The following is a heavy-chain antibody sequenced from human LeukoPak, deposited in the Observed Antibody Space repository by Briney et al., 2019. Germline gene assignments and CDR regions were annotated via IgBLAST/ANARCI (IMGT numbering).Heavy chain of an antibody. CDR1: GYTFTSYY. Sequence: ASVKVSSKASGYTFTSYYMHWVRQAPGQGLEWMGIINPSGGSRSYAQKFQGRVTMPRDTTTSTVYMELSSLRSEDTAVYYCASQEYYDSSGPRAYGMDVWGQGTTVTVSS. V-gene: IGHV1-46*01. D-gene: IGHD3-22*01. J-gene: IGHJ6*02. CDR3: ASQEYYDSSGPRAYGMDV. CDR2: INPSGGSR.